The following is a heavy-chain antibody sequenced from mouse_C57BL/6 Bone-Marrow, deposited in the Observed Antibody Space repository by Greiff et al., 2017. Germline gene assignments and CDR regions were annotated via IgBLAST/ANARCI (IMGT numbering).Heavy chain of an antibody. CDR1: GYAFTNYL. Sequence: QVQLQQSGAELVRPGTSVKVSCKASGYAFTNYLIEWVKQRPGQGLEWIGVINPGSGGTNYNEKFKGKATLTADKSSSTAYMQRSSLTSEDSAVYFCASHSNGFAYWGQGTLVTVSA. CDR3: ASHSNGFAY. J-gene: IGHJ3*01. D-gene: IGHD2-5*01. CDR2: INPGSGGT. V-gene: IGHV1-54*01.